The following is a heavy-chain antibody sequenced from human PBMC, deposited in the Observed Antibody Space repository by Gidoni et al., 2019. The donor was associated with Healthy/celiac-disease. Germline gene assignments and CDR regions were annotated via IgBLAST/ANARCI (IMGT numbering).Heavy chain of an antibody. Sequence: QVQLVESGGGVVEPGRSLRPSCAASGFTFSSYGMHWVRQAPGKGLEGVAVISYDGSNKYDADSVKCRFTISRDNSKNTLYLQMNSLRAEDTAVYYCAKDLYDSSGYYPPGYWGQGTLVTVSS. CDR1: GFTFSSYG. CDR3: AKDLYDSSGYYPPGY. D-gene: IGHD3-22*01. J-gene: IGHJ4*02. V-gene: IGHV3-30*18. CDR2: ISYDGSNK.